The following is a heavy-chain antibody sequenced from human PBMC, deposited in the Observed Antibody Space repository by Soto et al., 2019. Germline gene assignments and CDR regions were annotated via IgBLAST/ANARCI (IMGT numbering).Heavy chain of an antibody. V-gene: IGHV3-9*01. Sequence: EVQLVESGGGLVQPGGSLRLSCAASGFKFDDYAMHWVRQAPGKGLEWVSGISWKSGVINYADSVKGRFTISRDNAKNSLFLQMNNLSADDTALYYCVKEKVPTFLHAFDIWGQGTMVTVSS. J-gene: IGHJ3*02. CDR3: VKEKVPTFLHAFDI. CDR2: ISWKSGVI. D-gene: IGHD3-16*01. CDR1: GFKFDDYA.